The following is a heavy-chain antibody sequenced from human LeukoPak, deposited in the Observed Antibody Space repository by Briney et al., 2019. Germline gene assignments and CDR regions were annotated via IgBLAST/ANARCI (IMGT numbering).Heavy chain of an antibody. CDR1: GFTFSSYA. CDR2: ISGSGGST. Sequence: GGSLRLSCAASGFTFSSYAMSWVRQAPGKGLEWVSAISGSGGSTYYADSVKGRFTISRDNSKNTLYLQMNSLRAEDTAVYYCAKDGYYYDSSGYYPVDYWGKGTTVTVSS. J-gene: IGHJ6*04. V-gene: IGHV3-23*01. CDR3: AKDGYYYDSSGYYPVDY. D-gene: IGHD3-22*01.